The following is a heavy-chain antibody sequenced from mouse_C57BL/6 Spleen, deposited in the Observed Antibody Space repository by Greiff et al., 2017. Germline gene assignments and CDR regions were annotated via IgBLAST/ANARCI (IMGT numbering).Heavy chain of an antibody. J-gene: IGHJ2*01. CDR1: GYTFTSSG. Sequence: VQLQQSGAELARPGASVKLSCKASGYTFTSSGISWVKQRTGQGLEWIGEIYPRSGNTYYNEKFKGKATLTADKSSSTAYMELRSLTSEDSAVYFCARAVTTLYYFDYWGQGTTLTVSS. D-gene: IGHD2-12*01. CDR2: IYPRSGNT. CDR3: ARAVTTLYYFDY. V-gene: IGHV1-81*01.